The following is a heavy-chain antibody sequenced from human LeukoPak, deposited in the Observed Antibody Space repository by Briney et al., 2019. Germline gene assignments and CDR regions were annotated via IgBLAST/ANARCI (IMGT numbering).Heavy chain of an antibody. CDR1: SGSISNSY. Sequence: SETLSLTCTVSSGSISNSYWTWIRQPPGKGLEWIGYIYYSGSTYYNPSLKSRVTISVDTSKNQFSLKLSSVTAADTAVYYCARDFSVVVVPGRDYYYGMDVWGQGTTVTVSS. CDR3: ARDFSVVVVPGRDYYYGMDV. J-gene: IGHJ6*02. D-gene: IGHD3-22*01. CDR2: IYYSGST. V-gene: IGHV4-59*12.